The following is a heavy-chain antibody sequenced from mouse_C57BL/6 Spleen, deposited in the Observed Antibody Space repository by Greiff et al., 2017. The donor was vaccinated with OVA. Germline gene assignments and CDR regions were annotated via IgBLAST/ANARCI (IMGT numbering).Heavy chain of an antibody. J-gene: IGHJ2*01. CDR1: GYAFSSSW. V-gene: IGHV1-82*01. CDR3: ARYSSGSYYSDY. Sequence: QVQLKESGPELVKPGASVKISCKASGYAFSSSWMNWVKQRPGKGLEWIGRIYPGDGDTNYNGKFKGKATLTADKSSSTAYMQLSSLTSEDSAVYFCARYSSGSYYSDYWGQGTTLTVSS. D-gene: IGHD3-2*02. CDR2: IYPGDGDT.